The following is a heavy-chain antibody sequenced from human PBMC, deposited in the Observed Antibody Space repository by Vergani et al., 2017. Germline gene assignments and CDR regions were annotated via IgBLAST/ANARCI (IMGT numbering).Heavy chain of an antibody. CDR3: ARSNLAMGPSPFDY. J-gene: IGHJ4*02. D-gene: IGHD5-18*01. Sequence: QVQLQQWGAGLLKPSETLSLTCAVYGGSFSGYYWSWIRQPPGKGLEWIGYIYYSGSTNYNPSLKSRVTISVDTSKNQFSLKLSSVTAADTAVYYCARSNLAMGPSPFDYWGQGTLVTVSS. CDR2: IYYSGST. V-gene: IGHV4-34*11. CDR1: GGSFSGYY.